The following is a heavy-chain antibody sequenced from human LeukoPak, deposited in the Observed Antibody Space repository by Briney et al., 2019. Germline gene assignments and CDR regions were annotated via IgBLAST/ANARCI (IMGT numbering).Heavy chain of an antibody. V-gene: IGHV3-30-3*01. CDR1: GFAFSTYA. CDR2: ISYDGSTE. D-gene: IGHD2-15*01. Sequence: TGGSLRLSRAASGFAFSTYAMHWVRQAPGKGLEWVAVISYDGSTEDYGDSVKGRFTISRDNSKNTLYLQMNSLRAEDTAVYYCASTNYRGGSTGYNWFDPWGQGTLVTVSS. CDR3: ASTNYRGGSTGYNWFDP. J-gene: IGHJ5*02.